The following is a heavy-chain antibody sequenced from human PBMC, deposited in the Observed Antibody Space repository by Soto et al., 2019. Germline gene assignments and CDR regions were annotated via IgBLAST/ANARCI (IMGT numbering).Heavy chain of an antibody. CDR2: INPNGGVT. J-gene: IGHJ6*03. CDR3: ARESGGATATLDYYYFYMDV. CDR1: GDSFNDYY. V-gene: IGHV1-2*04. D-gene: IGHD5-12*01. Sequence: QVQLVQSGAEVWKPGASVTVSCRSSGDSFNDYYIHWVRQATGQGFEWMGWINPNGGVTKYAQKFQGWVSMTRDTSIRTVYMQLSRLRSDDTAVYCCARESGGATATLDYYYFYMDVWGTGTTVTVSS.